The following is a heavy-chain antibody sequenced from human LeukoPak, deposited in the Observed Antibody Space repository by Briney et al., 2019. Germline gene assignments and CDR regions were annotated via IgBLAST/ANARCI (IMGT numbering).Heavy chain of an antibody. D-gene: IGHD1-7*01. Sequence: PGGSLRLSCAASGFTFSSYGMHWVRQAPGKGLEWVAVIWYDGNGKYYADSVKGRFTISRDNSKNTLYLQMNSLRVEDTAVYYCARGGNGWNYRSYFDYWGQGTLVTVSS. CDR2: IWYDGNGK. V-gene: IGHV3-33*01. CDR1: GFTFSSYG. CDR3: ARGGNGWNYRSYFDY. J-gene: IGHJ4*02.